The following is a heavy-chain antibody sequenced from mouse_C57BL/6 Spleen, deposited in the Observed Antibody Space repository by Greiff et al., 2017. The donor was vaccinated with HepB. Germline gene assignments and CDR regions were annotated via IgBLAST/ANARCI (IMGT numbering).Heavy chain of an antibody. CDR3: ARSRMYYGSSYDDYFDY. CDR1: GYAFSSSW. Sequence: VQLQQSGPELVKPGASVKISCKASGYAFSSSWMNWVKQRPGKGLEWIGRIYPGDGDTNYNGKFKGKATLTADKSSSTAYMQLSSLTSEDSAVYFCARSRMYYGSSYDDYFDYWGQGTTLTVSS. V-gene: IGHV1-82*01. J-gene: IGHJ2*01. CDR2: IYPGDGDT. D-gene: IGHD1-1*01.